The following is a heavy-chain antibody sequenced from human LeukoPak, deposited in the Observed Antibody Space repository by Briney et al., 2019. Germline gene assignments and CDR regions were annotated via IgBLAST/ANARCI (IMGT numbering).Heavy chain of an antibody. CDR1: GGSFSSYT. J-gene: IGHJ6*03. CDR2: IIPILGIA. CDR3: ARALEAGDVSSGRYYYYSMDV. V-gene: IGHV1-69*02. D-gene: IGHD3-22*01. Sequence: ASVKVSCKASGGSFSSYTISWVRQAPGQGLEWMGRIIPILGIANYAQKLQGRVTTTAEKSKRTGYMERRRIRSEDRGVYYCARALEAGDVSSGRYYYYSMDVWGKGSSVTVSS.